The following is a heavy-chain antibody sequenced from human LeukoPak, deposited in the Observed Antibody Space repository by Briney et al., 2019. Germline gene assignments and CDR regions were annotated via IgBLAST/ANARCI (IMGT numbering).Heavy chain of an antibody. CDR3: ARGKTGIAAAGTDRGY. D-gene: IGHD6-13*01. CDR1: EFTFGSYG. CDR2: IWYDGSSQ. J-gene: IGHJ4*02. V-gene: IGHV3-30*02. Sequence: GGSLRLSCAASEFTFGSYGMHWVRQAPGKGLEWVAFIWYDGSSQDYADSVKGRFTISRDNAKNSLYLQMNSLRAEDTAVYYCARGKTGIAAAGTDRGYWGQGTLVTVSS.